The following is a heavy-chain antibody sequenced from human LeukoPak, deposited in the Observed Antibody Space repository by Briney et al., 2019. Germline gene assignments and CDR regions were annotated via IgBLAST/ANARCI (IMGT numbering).Heavy chain of an antibody. CDR1: DFTFSGYW. V-gene: IGHV3-7*01. CDR3: ARGVNSAIDW. Sequence: GGSLRLSCAASDFTFSGYWMNWVRQAPGKGLEWVANINADGRDTYYVNSVRGRFTISRDNADNSLYLQMNSLRGDDTAVYFCARGVNSAIDWWGQGTLVTVSS. CDR2: INADGRDT. D-gene: IGHD3-10*01. J-gene: IGHJ4*02.